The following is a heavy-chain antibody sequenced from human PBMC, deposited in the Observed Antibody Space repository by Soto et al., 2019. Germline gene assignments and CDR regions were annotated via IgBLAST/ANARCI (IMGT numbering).Heavy chain of an antibody. CDR3: ARDSNMNPGYSSGWYPLYYFDY. Sequence: PGGSLRLSCAASGFTFSSYGMHWVRQAPGKGLEWVAVIWYDGSNKYYADSVKGRFTISRDNSKNTLYLQMNSLRAEDTAVYYCARDSNMNPGYSSGWYPLYYFDYWGQGTLVTVSS. V-gene: IGHV3-33*01. D-gene: IGHD6-19*01. J-gene: IGHJ4*02. CDR1: GFTFSSYG. CDR2: IWYDGSNK.